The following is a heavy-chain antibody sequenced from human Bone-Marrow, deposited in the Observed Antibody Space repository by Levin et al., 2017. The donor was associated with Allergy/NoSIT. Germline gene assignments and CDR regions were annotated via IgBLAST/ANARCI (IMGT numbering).Heavy chain of an antibody. CDR2: IWYDGSNK. CDR3: ARDPYSSSWGTRYNWFDP. J-gene: IGHJ5*02. V-gene: IGHV3-33*01. Sequence: PGGSLRLSCAASGFTFSSYGMHWVRQAPGKGLEWVAVIWYDGSNKYYADSVKGRFTISRDNSKNTLYLQMNSLRAEDTAVYYCARDPYSSSWGTRYNWFDPWGQGTLVTVSS. D-gene: IGHD6-13*01. CDR1: GFTFSSYG.